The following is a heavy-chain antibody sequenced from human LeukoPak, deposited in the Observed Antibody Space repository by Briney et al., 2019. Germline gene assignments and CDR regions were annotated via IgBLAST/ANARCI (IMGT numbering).Heavy chain of an antibody. CDR1: GGSFSGYY. J-gene: IGHJ4*02. V-gene: IGHV4-34*01. CDR3: ARGAHYYDILTGYPRPQYYFDY. CDR2: INHSGST. D-gene: IGHD3-9*01. Sequence: SETLSLTCAVYGGSFSGYYWSWIRQPPGKGLEWIGEINHSGSTNYNPSLKSRVTISVDKSKTQFSMKLSSVTAADTAVYYCARGAHYYDILTGYPRPQYYFDYWGQGTLVTVSS.